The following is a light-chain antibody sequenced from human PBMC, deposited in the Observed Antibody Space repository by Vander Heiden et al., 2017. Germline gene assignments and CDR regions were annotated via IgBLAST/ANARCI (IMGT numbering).Light chain of an antibody. Sequence: MTQSALALPFTPGEPASISCRSSQSLRHSNGYNKLDWYLQKPGQSPQLLIYLSSNRFSGGPDRLTGRGSATDFTLKIIRREANDVRVYYCRQALQTLWTFGQGTKVEIK. J-gene: IGKJ1*01. CDR1: QSLRHSNGYNK. CDR2: LSS. V-gene: IGKV2-28*01. CDR3: RQALQTLWT.